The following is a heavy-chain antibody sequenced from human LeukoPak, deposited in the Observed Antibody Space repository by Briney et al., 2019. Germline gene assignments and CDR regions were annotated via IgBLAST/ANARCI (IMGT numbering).Heavy chain of an antibody. Sequence: PGGSLRLSRAASGFTFSSYWMSWVRQAPGKGLEWVANIKQDGSEKYYVDSVKGRFTISRDNAQNSLYLQMNSLRAEDTAVYYCARVRGGYCSGGSCYSAFDIWGQGTMVTVSS. V-gene: IGHV3-7*04. J-gene: IGHJ3*02. CDR2: IKQDGSEK. CDR1: GFTFSSYW. D-gene: IGHD2-15*01. CDR3: ARVRGGYCSGGSCYSAFDI.